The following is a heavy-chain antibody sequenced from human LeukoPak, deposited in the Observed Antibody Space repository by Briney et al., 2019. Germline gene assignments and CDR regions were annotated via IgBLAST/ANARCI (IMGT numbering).Heavy chain of an antibody. J-gene: IGHJ3*01. CDR3: ARHWEGGWSSDSYTFDL. D-gene: IGHD3-10*01. CDR1: GYTFTSYD. CDR2: MNPNSGNT. Sequence: ASVKVSCKASGYTFTSYDINWVRQATGQGLEWMGWMNPNSGNTGYAQKFQGRVTMTRNTSISTAYMELSSLRSEDTAVYYCARHWEGGWSSDSYTFDLWDHGTMVTVSS. V-gene: IGHV1-8*01.